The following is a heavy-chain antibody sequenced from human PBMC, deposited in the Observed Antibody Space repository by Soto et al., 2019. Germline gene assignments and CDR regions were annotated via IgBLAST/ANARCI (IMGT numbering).Heavy chain of an antibody. CDR2: IKHSGST. J-gene: IGHJ6*02. CDR1: DWSFTGCH. D-gene: IGHD2-21*02. V-gene: IGHV4-34*01. Sequence: EKLLLTYAVYDWSFTGCHWTWILRSPGLGLEWIGEIKHSGSTTYNPSLTRRVTISVDTSKNQFSLKLNSVTAADTSGYYCARRLPFGHDSIDARGQGSTVT. CDR3: ARRLPFGHDSIDA.